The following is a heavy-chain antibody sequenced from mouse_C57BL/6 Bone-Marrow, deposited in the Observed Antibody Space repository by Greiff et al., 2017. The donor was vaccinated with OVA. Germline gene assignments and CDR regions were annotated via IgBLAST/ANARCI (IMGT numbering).Heavy chain of an antibody. V-gene: IGHV1-81*01. CDR3: ARESDYYGSSPYWYFDV. D-gene: IGHD1-1*01. CDR1: GYTFTSYG. CDR2: IYPRSGNT. Sequence: VKLMESGAELARPGASVKLSCKASGYTFTSYGISWVKQRTGQGLEWIGEIYPRSGNTYYNEKFKGKATLTADKSSSTAYMELRSLTSEDSAVYFCARESDYYGSSPYWYFDVWGTGTTVTVSS. J-gene: IGHJ1*03.